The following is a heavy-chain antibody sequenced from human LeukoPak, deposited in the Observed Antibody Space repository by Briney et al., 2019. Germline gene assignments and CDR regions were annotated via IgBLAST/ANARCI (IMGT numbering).Heavy chain of an antibody. CDR1: GFTISPYW. V-gene: IGHV3-74*01. Sequence: PGGSLRLSCAASGFTISPYWMHWVRQTPGKGLAWVSRISRDGSDTVYADSVKGRFTISRDNANETLYLQMNSLRGDDTAVYYCAREWDLLGAYYMDVWGKGTTVTVSS. CDR3: AREWDLLGAYYMDV. D-gene: IGHD1-26*01. J-gene: IGHJ6*03. CDR2: ISRDGSDT.